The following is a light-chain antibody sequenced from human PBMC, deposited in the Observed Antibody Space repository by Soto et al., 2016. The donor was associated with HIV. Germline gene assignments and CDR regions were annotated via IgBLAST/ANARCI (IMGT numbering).Light chain of an antibody. J-gene: IGKJ1*01. Sequence: DIQMTQPPSTLSASVGDRVTITCRASQSVSWWLAWYQQKPGKAPKLLMYKASTLESGVPLRFSGSGSGTEFTLTVSSLQPDDFATYYCQQYYDGWTFGQGTKV. CDR1: QSVSWW. CDR3: QQYYDGWT. CDR2: KAS. V-gene: IGKV1-5*03.